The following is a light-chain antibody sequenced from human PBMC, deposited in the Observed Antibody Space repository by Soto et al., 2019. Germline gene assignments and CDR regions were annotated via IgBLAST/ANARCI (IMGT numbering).Light chain of an antibody. Sequence: QTVLTQSPSASASLGASVKLTCTLSSGHITHAIAWHQKQPEKGPRYLMKLNSDGSHDKGDGIPDRFSGTSSGAEHYLTISSLQSEDEADYYCQTWGPAPSWVFGGGTKLTVL. CDR3: QTWGPAPSWV. CDR2: LNSDGSH. V-gene: IGLV4-69*01. J-gene: IGLJ3*02. CDR1: SGHITHA.